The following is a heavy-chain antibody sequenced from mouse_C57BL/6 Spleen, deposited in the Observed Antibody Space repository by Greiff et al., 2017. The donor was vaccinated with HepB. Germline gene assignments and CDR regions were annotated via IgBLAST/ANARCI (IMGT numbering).Heavy chain of an antibody. CDR1: GFTFTDYY. Sequence: DVKLVESGGGLVQPGGSLSLSCAASGFTFTDYYMSWVRQPPGKALEWLGFIRNKANGYTTEYSASVKGRFTISRDNSQSILYLQMNALRAEDSATYYCARSNWVHFDYWGQGTTLTVSS. CDR2: IRNKANGYTT. CDR3: ARSNWVHFDY. V-gene: IGHV7-3*01. D-gene: IGHD4-1*01. J-gene: IGHJ2*01.